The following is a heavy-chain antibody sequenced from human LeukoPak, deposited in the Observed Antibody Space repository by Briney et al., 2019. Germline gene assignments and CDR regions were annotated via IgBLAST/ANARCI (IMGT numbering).Heavy chain of an antibody. CDR2: INHSGST. J-gene: IGHJ3*02. Sequence: SETLSLTCTVSGGSISSSSYYWGWIRQPPGKGLEWIGEINHSGSTNYNPSLKSRVTISVDTSKNQFSLKLSSVTAADTAVYYCARPGTHAFDIWGQGTMVTVSS. CDR3: ARPGTHAFDI. V-gene: IGHV4-39*07. CDR1: GGSISSSSYY. D-gene: IGHD3-10*01.